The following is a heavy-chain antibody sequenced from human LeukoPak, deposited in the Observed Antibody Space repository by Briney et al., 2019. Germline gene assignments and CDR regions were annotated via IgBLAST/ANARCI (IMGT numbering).Heavy chain of an antibody. J-gene: IGHJ4*02. Sequence: ASETLSLTCTVSGGSIRSYYWSWIRQPPGEGLEWIGYIYSSGSTNYNPSLKSRVTISVDTSKNQFSLKLSSVTAADTAVYYCARGRFFNGSGSYYKSDYWGQGTLVTVSS. D-gene: IGHD3-10*01. CDR3: ARGRFFNGSGSYYKSDY. V-gene: IGHV4-59*12. CDR1: GGSIRSYY. CDR2: IYSSGST.